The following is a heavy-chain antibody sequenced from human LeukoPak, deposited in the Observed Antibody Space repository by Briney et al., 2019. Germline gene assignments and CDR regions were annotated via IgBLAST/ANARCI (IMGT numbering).Heavy chain of an antibody. CDR1: GDSISSSSHY. CDR2: IYYSGST. CDR3: ARHYFGKDFPLNWFDP. V-gene: IGHV4-39*01. Sequence: PSETLSLTCTVSGDSISSSSHYWGWIRQPPGKGLEWIGNIYYSGSTYYNPSLKSRVTISVDTSKNQFSLKLSSVTAADTAVYYCARHYFGKDFPLNWFDPWGQGTLVTVSS. D-gene: IGHD3-9*01. J-gene: IGHJ5*02.